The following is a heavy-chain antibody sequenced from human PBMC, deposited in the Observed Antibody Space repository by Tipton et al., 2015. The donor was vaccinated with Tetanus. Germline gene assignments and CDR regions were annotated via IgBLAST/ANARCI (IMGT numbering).Heavy chain of an antibody. D-gene: IGHD3-22*01. J-gene: IGHJ4*02. CDR1: GYTFTSYD. Sequence: QLVQSGAEVKKPGASVKVSCKASGYTFTSYDINWVRQATGQGLEWMGWMNPNSGNTGYAQKFQGRVTMTRNTSISTAYMELSSLRSEDTAVYYCARAGDYYGSSGYQFDYWGQGTLVTVSS. CDR3: ARAGDYYGSSGYQFDY. CDR2: MNPNSGNT. V-gene: IGHV1-8*01.